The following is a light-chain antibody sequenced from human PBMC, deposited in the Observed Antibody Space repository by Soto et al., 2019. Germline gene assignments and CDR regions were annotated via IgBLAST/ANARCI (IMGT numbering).Light chain of an antibody. CDR1: YSANNKNC. CDR3: EQYLARPRA. V-gene: IGKV4-1*01. CDR2: WAS. J-gene: IGKJ5*01. Sequence: YSANNKNCLAWYQQKPGQPPKLLIYWASSRESGDPERFSGMGSGTDCTLTITSLQSEDQAVYYFEQYLARPRAFGQGTRVEIK.